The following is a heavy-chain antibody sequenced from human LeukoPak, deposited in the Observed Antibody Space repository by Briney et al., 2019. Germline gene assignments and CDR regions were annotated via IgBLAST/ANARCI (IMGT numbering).Heavy chain of an antibody. CDR1: GYTFTSYA. D-gene: IGHD6-19*01. CDR3: ARGQYSSGWYGIDY. Sequence: ASVKVSCKASGYTFTSYAMHWVRQAPGQRLEWMGWINAGNGNTKYSQKLQGRVTITRDTSASTAYMELSSLRSEVTAVYYCARGQYSSGWYGIDYWGQGTLVTVSS. J-gene: IGHJ4*02. V-gene: IGHV1-3*01. CDR2: INAGNGNT.